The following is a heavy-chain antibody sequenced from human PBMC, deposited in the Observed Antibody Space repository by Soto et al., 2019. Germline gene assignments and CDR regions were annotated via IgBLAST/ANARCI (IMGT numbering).Heavy chain of an antibody. V-gene: IGHV3-9*01. D-gene: IGHD4-17*01. CDR3: AKSGGGTVTAYWYFDL. J-gene: IGHJ2*01. CDR1: GFIFDDYA. Sequence: DVQLVESGGGLVQPGRSLRLSCAASGFIFDDYAMHWVRQAPGKGLEWVSGISWNSGSIGYADSVKGRFTISRDNAKNSLYLQMNSLRAEDTALYYCAKSGGGTVTAYWYFDLWGRGTLVTVSS. CDR2: ISWNSGSI.